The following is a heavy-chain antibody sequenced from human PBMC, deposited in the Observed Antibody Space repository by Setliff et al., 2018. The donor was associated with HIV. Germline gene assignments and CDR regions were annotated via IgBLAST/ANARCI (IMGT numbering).Heavy chain of an antibody. V-gene: IGHV1-69*06. CDR3: AREVQIAVAAVGWFDP. J-gene: IGHJ5*02. D-gene: IGHD6-13*01. CDR1: GGTFRSNA. Sequence: SVKVSCKASGGTFRSNAISWVRQAPGQGLEWMGGIIPLFGTANYAQKFQGRVTITADKSTSTAYLELNSLRSEDSAIYYCAREVQIAVAAVGWFDPWGQGTLVTVSS. CDR2: IIPLFGTA.